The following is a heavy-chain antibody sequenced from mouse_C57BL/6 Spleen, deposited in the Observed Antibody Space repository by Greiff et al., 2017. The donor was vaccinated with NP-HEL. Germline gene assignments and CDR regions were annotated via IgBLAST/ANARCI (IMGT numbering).Heavy chain of an antibody. CDR1: GFTFSSYA. CDR2: ISDGGSYT. J-gene: IGHJ2*01. D-gene: IGHD1-1*01. CDR3: ARDLTTVVFDY. V-gene: IGHV5-4*01. Sequence: EVKVEESGGGLVKPGGSLKLSCAASGFTFSSYAMSWVRQTPEKRLEWVATISDGGSYTYYPDNVKGRFTISRDNAKNNLYLQMSHLKSEDTAMYYCARDLTTVVFDYWGQGTTLTVSS.